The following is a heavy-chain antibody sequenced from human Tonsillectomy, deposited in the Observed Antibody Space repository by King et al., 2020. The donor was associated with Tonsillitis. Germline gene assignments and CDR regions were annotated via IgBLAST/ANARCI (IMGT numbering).Heavy chain of an antibody. CDR2: ISSSSNYI. J-gene: IGHJ6*02. Sequence: VQLVESGGGLVKPGGSLRLSCAASGFTFSTYSMNWVRQAPGKGLEWVSSISSSSNYIYYADSVKGRFTISRDNAKNSLYLQMNSLRAEDTAVYYCARGVNYYYYGMDVWGQGTTVTVSS. CDR3: ARGVNYYYYGMDV. V-gene: IGHV3-21*01. CDR1: GFTFSTYS.